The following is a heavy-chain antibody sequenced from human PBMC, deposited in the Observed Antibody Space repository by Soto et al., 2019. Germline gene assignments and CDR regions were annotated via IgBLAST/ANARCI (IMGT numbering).Heavy chain of an antibody. J-gene: IGHJ4*02. CDR2: IKPDGSER. D-gene: IGHD7-27*01. V-gene: IGHV3-7*04. Sequence: EVQLVESGGGLVQPGGSLRLSCEASGFTFGTYWMTWVRQPPGKGLECVADIKPDGSERYYVDSVKGRFTISRDKAKNSLYLHMNSLGAEDTAVDYCATDLNWEHYWGQGTLVTVSS. CDR1: GFTFGTYW. CDR3: ATDLNWEHY.